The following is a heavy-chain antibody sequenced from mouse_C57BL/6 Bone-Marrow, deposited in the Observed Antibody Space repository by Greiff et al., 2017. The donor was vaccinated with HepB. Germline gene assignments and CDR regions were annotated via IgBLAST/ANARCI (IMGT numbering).Heavy chain of an antibody. D-gene: IGHD5-1*01. CDR3: ARNEYADYYAMDY. J-gene: IGHJ4*01. V-gene: IGHV2-2*01. CDR2: IWSGGST. CDR1: GFSLTSYG. Sequence: VKLVESGPGLVQPSQSLSITCTVSGFSLTSYGVHWVRQSPGKGLEWLGVIWSGGSTDYNAAFISRLSISKDNSKSQVFFKMNSLQADDTAIYYCARNEYADYYAMDYWGQGTSVTVSS.